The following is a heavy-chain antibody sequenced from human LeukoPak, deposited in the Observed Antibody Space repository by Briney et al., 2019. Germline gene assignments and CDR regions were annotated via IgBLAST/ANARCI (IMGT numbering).Heavy chain of an antibody. J-gene: IGHJ4*02. Sequence: PSETLSLTCAVYGGSFSGYYWSWIRQPPGKGLEWIGEINHSGSTNYNPSLKSRVTISVDTSKNQFSLKLSSVTAADTAVYYCASLTYYHFDYWGQGTLVTVSS. CDR3: ASLTYYHFDY. V-gene: IGHV4-34*01. D-gene: IGHD3-10*01. CDR1: GGSFSGYY. CDR2: INHSGST.